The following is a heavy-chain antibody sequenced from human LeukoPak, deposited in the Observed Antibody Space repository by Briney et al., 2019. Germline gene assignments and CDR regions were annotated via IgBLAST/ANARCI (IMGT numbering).Heavy chain of an antibody. CDR3: ARSPARIIFAGYMDV. CDR1: GFTFSSYS. D-gene: IGHD3/OR15-3a*01. V-gene: IGHV3-21*01. CDR2: ISSSSSYI. J-gene: IGHJ6*03. Sequence: PGGSLRLSCAASGFTFSSYSMNWVRQAPGKGLEWVSSISSSSSYIYYADSVKGRFTISRDNAKNSLYLQMNSLRAEDTAVYYCARSPARIIFAGYMDVWGKGTTVTVSS.